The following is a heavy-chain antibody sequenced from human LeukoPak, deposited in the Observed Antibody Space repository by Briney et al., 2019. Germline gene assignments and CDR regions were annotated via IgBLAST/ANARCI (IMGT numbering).Heavy chain of an antibody. CDR1: GFTFRDYA. CDR2: ISDSGGST. J-gene: IGHJ4*02. Sequence: PGGSLRLSCVASGFTFRDYAMSWVRQAPGKGLEWVSGISDSGGSTYYADSVKGRCTISRDNSKNTVSLQMNNLRDEDTAVYFCARHDSFIPYWGQGTLVTVTS. D-gene: IGHD3-16*02. CDR3: ARHDSFIPY. V-gene: IGHV3-23*01.